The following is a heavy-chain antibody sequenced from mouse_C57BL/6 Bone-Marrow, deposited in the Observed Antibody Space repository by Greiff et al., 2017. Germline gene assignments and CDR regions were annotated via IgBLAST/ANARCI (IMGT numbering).Heavy chain of an antibody. J-gene: IGHJ3*01. CDR2: ILPSIGRT. D-gene: IGHD1-1*01. Sequence: QVQLQQSGSELRSPGSSVKLSCKDFDSEVFPIAYMSWVRQTPGHGFEWIGGILPSIGRTIYGEKFEDKATLDADTLSNTAYLELNSLTSEDSAIYYCARLWYYGGAYWGQGTLVTVSA. CDR3: ARLWYYGGAY. V-gene: IGHV15-2*01. CDR1: DSEVFPIAY.